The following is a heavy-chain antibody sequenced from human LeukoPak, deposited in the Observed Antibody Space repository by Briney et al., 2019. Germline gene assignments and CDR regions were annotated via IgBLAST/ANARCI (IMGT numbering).Heavy chain of an antibody. Sequence: PSETLSLTCIVSGDSVSGYYWNWIRQPPGKGLEWIGYTHHSGNALYNPSLKSRVTTSVDTSKNQFSLSLSSVTAADTAVYYCARRFYDSSGYYYFDHWGQGTLVTVSS. D-gene: IGHD3-22*01. CDR3: ARRFYDSSGYYYFDH. CDR2: THHSGNA. J-gene: IGHJ4*02. CDR1: GDSVSGYY. V-gene: IGHV4-59*02.